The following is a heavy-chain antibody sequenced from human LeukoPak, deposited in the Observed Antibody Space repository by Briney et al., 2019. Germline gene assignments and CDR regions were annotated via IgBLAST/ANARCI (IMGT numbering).Heavy chain of an antibody. CDR2: IKQDGSEK. V-gene: IGHV3-7*01. D-gene: IGHD5-18*01. CDR3: AQNPGIVGHSHGYFY. Sequence: GESLRLSCAASGFTFSSYWMNWVRQAPGKGLEWVANIKQDGSEKYYVDSVKGRFTISRDNAKNSLYLQMNSLRAEDTAVYYCAQNPGIVGHSHGYFYWGQGTLVTVSS. J-gene: IGHJ4*02. CDR1: GFTFSSYW.